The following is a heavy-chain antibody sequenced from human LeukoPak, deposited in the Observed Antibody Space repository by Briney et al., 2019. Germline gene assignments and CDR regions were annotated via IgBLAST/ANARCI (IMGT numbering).Heavy chain of an antibody. Sequence: ASVKVSLKASGYTFTSYRLHWVRLAHAPGLEWMGVINLSGGSTTYAQKFQGRVTMTRDTSTTTVYMELYSLRSADTAVYYCARHSLRTDIAAAGGNWFDPWGQGTLVTVSS. V-gene: IGHV1-46*01. CDR3: ARHSLRTDIAAAGGNWFDP. D-gene: IGHD6-13*01. CDR2: INLSGGST. J-gene: IGHJ5*02. CDR1: GYTFTSYR.